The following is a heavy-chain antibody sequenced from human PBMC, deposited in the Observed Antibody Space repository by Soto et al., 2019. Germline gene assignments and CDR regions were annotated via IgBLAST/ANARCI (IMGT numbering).Heavy chain of an antibody. V-gene: IGHV3-49*04. CDR2: IRSKAYGGTT. D-gene: IGHD3-10*01. CDR1: GFSFSNAW. J-gene: IGHJ4*02. Sequence: HPGGSLRLSCAASGFSFSNAWMNWVRQAPGKGLEWVGFIRSKAYGGTTEYAASVKGRFTISRDDSKSIAYLQMNSLKTEDTAVYYCTRVGYYYGSGSYYYFDYWGQGTLVTVSS. CDR3: TRVGYYYGSGSYYYFDY.